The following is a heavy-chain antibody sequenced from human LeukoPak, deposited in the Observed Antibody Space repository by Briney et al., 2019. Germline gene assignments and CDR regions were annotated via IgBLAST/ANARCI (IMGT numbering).Heavy chain of an antibody. Sequence: GGSLRLSCAASGFTFRSYGMHWVRQAPAKGREWVAFIRYDGSNKYYADSVKGRFTISRDNSKNTLYLQMNSLRAEDTAVYYCAKERDTAMVTIDYWGQGTLVTVSS. V-gene: IGHV3-30*02. J-gene: IGHJ4*02. CDR1: GFTFRSYG. CDR2: IRYDGSNK. D-gene: IGHD5-18*01. CDR3: AKERDTAMVTIDY.